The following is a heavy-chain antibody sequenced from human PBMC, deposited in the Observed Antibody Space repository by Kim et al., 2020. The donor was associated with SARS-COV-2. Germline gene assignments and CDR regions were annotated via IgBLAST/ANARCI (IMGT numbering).Heavy chain of an antibody. V-gene: IGHV5-10-1*01. D-gene: IGHD5-18*01. CDR3: AGRYTYGSTDDAFNI. CDR1: GYSFADYW. Sequence: GESLKISCKGSGYSFADYWITWVRQMPGKGLEWMGRIDPSDSYSNYSPSFQGHVTISADKSNSTVYLQWSSLKASDTAMYFCAGRYTYGSTDDAFNIWGQGTMVTGSS. J-gene: IGHJ3*02. CDR2: IDPSDSYS.